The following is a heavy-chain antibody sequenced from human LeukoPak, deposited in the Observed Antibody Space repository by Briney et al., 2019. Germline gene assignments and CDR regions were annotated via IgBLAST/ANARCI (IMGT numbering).Heavy chain of an antibody. CDR1: GGSFSGYY. V-gene: IGHV4-34*01. Sequence: SETLSLTCAVYGGSFSGYYWSWIRQPPGKGLEWIGEINHSGSTNYNPSLKSRVTISVDTSKNQFSLKLSSVTAADTAVYYCARDQKLDIVVVTAIPAPYDAFDIWGQGTMVTVSS. CDR3: ARDQKLDIVVVTAIPAPYDAFDI. D-gene: IGHD2-21*02. J-gene: IGHJ3*02. CDR2: INHSGST.